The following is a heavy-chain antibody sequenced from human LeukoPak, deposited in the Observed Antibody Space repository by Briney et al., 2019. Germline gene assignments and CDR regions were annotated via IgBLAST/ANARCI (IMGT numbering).Heavy chain of an antibody. CDR1: GYTFTTYG. CDR2: ISAYNGKT. J-gene: IGHJ5*02. CDR3: ARDKPRRWLDP. Sequence: ASVKVSCKASGYTFTTYGISWVRQAPGQGLEWMGWISAYNGKTNYAQMLQGRVTVTTDTSTSTAYMELRSLRSDDTAVYYCARDKPRRWLDPWGQGTLVTVSS. V-gene: IGHV1-18*01.